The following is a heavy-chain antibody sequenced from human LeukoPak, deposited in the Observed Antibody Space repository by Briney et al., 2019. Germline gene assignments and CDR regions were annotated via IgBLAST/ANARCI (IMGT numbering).Heavy chain of an antibody. CDR2: INAGNGNT. CDR3: ASGDNKDYFDY. J-gene: IGHJ4*02. D-gene: IGHD7-27*01. V-gene: IGHV1-3*01. Sequence: ASLKVSFKASGYTFTSYAMHWVRQAPGQRLEWMGWINAGNGNTKYSQKFQGRVTITRDTSASTAYMELSSLRSEDTAVYYCASGDNKDYFDYWGQGTLVTVSS. CDR1: GYTFTSYA.